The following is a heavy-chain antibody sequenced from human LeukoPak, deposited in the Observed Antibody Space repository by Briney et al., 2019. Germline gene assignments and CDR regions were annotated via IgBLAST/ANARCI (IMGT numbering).Heavy chain of an antibody. V-gene: IGHV3-30*04. CDR2: ISFDGSNK. J-gene: IGHJ4*02. CDR3: ARGYYDSSGNSDY. D-gene: IGHD3-22*01. Sequence: PGGSLRLSCAASGFTFSSYAMHWVRQAPGKGLEWVAVISFDGSNKYYADSVKGRFTISRGNSKNTLYLQMNSLRAEDTAVYYCARGYYDSSGNSDYWGQGTLVTVSS. CDR1: GFTFSSYA.